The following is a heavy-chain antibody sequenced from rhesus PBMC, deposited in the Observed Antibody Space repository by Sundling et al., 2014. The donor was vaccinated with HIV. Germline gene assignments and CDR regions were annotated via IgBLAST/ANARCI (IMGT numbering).Heavy chain of an antibody. CDR1: DASISNYW. V-gene: IGHV4-80*01. J-gene: IGHJ4*01. Sequence: QVQLQESGPGLVKPSETLSLTCTVSDASISNYWLSWIRQPPGKGLEWIGEINGNSGSTNYNPSLKSRVTISRDTSKNQFSLNLSSLTAADTAVYYCAIGGTIFGLVRGRFDYWGQGVLVTVSS. CDR3: AIGGTIFGLVRGRFDY. CDR2: INGNSGST. D-gene: IGHD3-3*01.